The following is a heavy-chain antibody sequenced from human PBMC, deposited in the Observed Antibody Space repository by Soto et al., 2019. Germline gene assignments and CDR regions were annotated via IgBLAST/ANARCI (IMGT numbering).Heavy chain of an antibody. CDR1: GFTFSGSA. Sequence: PGGSLRLSCAASGFTFSGSAMHWVRQASGKGLEWVGRIRSKANSYATAYAASVKGRFTISRDDSKNTAYLQMNSLKTEDTAVYYCTRRGVLWFGELLSKTDYGMDVWGQGTTVTVSS. V-gene: IGHV3-73*01. J-gene: IGHJ6*02. CDR3: TRRGVLWFGELLSKTDYGMDV. D-gene: IGHD3-10*01. CDR2: IRSKANSYAT.